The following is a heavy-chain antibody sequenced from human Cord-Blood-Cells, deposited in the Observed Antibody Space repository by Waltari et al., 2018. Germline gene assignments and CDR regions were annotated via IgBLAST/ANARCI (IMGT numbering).Heavy chain of an antibody. CDR2: MNPNSCNT. CDR1: GYTFTSYD. Sequence: QVQLVQSGAEVKKPGASVKVSCKASGYTFTSYDINWVRQATGQGLEWMGWMNPNSCNTGYAQEFQGRVTMTRNTSISTAYMELSSLRSEDTAVYYCARGRWYYDILTGYYWYFDLWGRGTLVTVSS. J-gene: IGHJ2*01. V-gene: IGHV1-8*01. CDR3: ARGRWYYDILTGYYWYFDL. D-gene: IGHD3-9*01.